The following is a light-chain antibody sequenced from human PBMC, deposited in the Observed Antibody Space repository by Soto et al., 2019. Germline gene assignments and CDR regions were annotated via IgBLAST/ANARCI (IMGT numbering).Light chain of an antibody. CDR2: DAS. V-gene: IGKV3-15*01. CDR1: QSVSSN. Sequence: EIEMMQSPATLSVSPGERVTLSCRASQSVSSNLAWYQQKLSQAPRLLIYDASTRATGIPARSSGSGSGTEFTLTISSLQSQDFAVYFCQQYNNWPPYTFGQGTKVDIK. CDR3: QQYNNWPPYT. J-gene: IGKJ2*01.